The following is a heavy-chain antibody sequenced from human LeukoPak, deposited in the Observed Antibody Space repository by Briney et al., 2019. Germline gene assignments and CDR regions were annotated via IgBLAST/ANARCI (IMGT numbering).Heavy chain of an antibody. Sequence: KRGGSLSLLWTPSGLTFSKYGINWVRHARGDWRGWVSFIDTSGNYIDYGDSVKGRFTISRDNVKNLVFLQMNSLKAEDTAVYYCARGRSITLLRGVAMSDGLDIWGQGAMVAVSS. CDR3: ARGRSITLLRGVAMSDGLDI. D-gene: IGHD3-10*01. J-gene: IGHJ3*02. V-gene: IGHV3-21*01. CDR2: IDTSGNYI. CDR1: GLTFSKYG.